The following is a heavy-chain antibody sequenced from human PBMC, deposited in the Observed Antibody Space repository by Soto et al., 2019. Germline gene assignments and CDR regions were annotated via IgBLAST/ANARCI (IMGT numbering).Heavy chain of an antibody. CDR3: VKDRMAYNSVWNPFDI. J-gene: IGHJ3*02. Sequence: GGSLRLSCAASGFTFYSYAMSWVRQAPGKGLEWVSTIGSVGGDTYYADSVKGRFTISRDDSKNTLLLQMNSLRAEDTAVYYCVKDRMAYNSVWNPFDIWGQGTMVTVSS. CDR1: GFTFYSYA. D-gene: IGHD1-20*01. CDR2: IGSVGGDT. V-gene: IGHV3-23*01.